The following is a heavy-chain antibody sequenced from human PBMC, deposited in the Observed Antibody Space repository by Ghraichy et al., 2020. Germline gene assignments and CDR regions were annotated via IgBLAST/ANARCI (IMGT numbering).Heavy chain of an antibody. V-gene: IGHV4-59*08. D-gene: IGHD6-6*01. J-gene: IGHJ4*02. CDR3: ARHSVREYSSSYADY. CDR2: IYYSGST. Sequence: SETLSLTCTVSGGSISSYYWSWIRQPPGKGLEWIGYIYYSGSTNYNPSLKSRVTISVDTSKNQFSLKLSSVTAADTAVYYCARHSVREYSSSYADYWGQGTLVTVSS. CDR1: GGSISSYY.